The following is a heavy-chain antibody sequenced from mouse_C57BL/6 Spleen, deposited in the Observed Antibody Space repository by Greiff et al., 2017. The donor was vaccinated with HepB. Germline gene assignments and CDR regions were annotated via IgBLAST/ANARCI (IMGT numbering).Heavy chain of an antibody. V-gene: IGHV1-22*01. Sequence: VQLKESGPELVKPGASVKMSCKASGYTFTDYNMHWVKQSHGKSLEWIGYINPNNGGTSYNQKFKGKATLTVNKSSSTAYMELRSLTSEDSAVYYCAGRRNYYANPFGCCGQGTTLSVSS. D-gene: IGHD2-1*01. CDR2: INPNNGGT. CDR3: AGRRNYYANPFGC. CDR1: GYTFTDYN. J-gene: IGHJ2*01.